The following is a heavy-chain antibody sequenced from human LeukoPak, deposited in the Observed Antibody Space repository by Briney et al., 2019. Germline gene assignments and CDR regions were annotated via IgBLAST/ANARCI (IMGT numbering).Heavy chain of an antibody. CDR1: GYTFTSYG. CDR3: ASHALRYFDWLLSFDY. D-gene: IGHD3-9*01. Sequence: GASVKVSCKASGYTFTSYGISWVRQAPGQGLEWMGWISAYNGNTNYAQKLQGRVTMTTDTSASTAYMELSSLRSEDTAVYYCASHALRYFDWLLSFDYWGQGTLVTVSS. CDR2: ISAYNGNT. V-gene: IGHV1-18*01. J-gene: IGHJ4*02.